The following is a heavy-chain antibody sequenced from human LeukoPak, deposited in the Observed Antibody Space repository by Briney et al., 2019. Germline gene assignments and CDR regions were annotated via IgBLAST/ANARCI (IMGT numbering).Heavy chain of an antibody. CDR1: GGSISSGDYY. V-gene: IGHV4-30-4*01. CDR3: ARALYSMTTVTTEYWFDY. J-gene: IGHJ4*02. CDR2: IYYSGST. Sequence: SETPSLTCTVSGGSISSGDYYWSWIRQPPGKGLEWIGYIYYSGSTYYNPSLQSLVIISVDTSKNQFSLKLTSVTAADTAVYYCARALYSMTTVTTEYWFDYWGQGTLVTVSS. D-gene: IGHD4-17*01.